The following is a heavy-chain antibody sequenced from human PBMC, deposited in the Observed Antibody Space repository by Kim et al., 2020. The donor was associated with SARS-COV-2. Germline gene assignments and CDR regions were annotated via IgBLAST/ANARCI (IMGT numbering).Heavy chain of an antibody. J-gene: IGHJ4*02. CDR2: ISYDGSNK. V-gene: IGHV3-30-3*01. D-gene: IGHD6-19*01. Sequence: GGSLRLSCAASGFTFSSYAMHWVRQAPGKGLEWVAVISYDGSNKYYADSVKGRFTISRDNSKNTLYLQMNSLRAEDTAVYYCAREQWLVSGADYWGQGTLVTVSS. CDR1: GFTFSSYA. CDR3: AREQWLVSGADY.